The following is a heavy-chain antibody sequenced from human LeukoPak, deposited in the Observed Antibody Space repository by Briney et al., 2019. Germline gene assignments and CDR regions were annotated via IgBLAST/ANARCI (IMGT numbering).Heavy chain of an antibody. D-gene: IGHD1-26*01. Sequence: GESLKISCKGSGYSFTTYWIAWVRQMPGKGLEWTGVIYPGDSDTRYSPSFQGQVTLSADKSISTAYLQWSSLKASDTAIYYCARALVGAATLSYWGQGTLVTVS. CDR1: GYSFTTYW. V-gene: IGHV5-51*01. CDR2: IYPGDSDT. CDR3: ARALVGAATLSY. J-gene: IGHJ4*02.